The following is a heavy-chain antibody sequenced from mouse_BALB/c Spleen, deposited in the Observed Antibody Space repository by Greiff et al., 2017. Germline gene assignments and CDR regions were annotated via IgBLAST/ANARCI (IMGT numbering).Heavy chain of an antibody. CDR1: GFTFTDYY. CDR2: IRNKANGYTT. J-gene: IGHJ4*01. V-gene: IGHV7-3*02. D-gene: IGHD3-3*01. Sequence: DVKLVESGGGLVQPGGSLRLSCATSGFTFTDYYMSWVRQPPGKALEWLGFIRNKANGYTTEYSASVKGRFTISRDNSQSILYLQMNTLRAEDSATYYCARDLRDYEAMDYWGQGTSVTVSS. CDR3: ARDLRDYEAMDY.